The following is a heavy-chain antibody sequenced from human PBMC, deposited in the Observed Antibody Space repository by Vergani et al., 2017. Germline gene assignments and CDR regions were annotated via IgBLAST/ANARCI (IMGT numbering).Heavy chain of an antibody. CDR2: IDPSDSYT. D-gene: IGHD3-10*01. CDR3: AITTVLLWFGELQGLAY. CDR1: GYSFTSYW. J-gene: IGHJ4*02. V-gene: IGHV5-10-1*01. Sequence: EVQLVQSGAEVKKPGESLRISCKGSGYSFTSYWISGVRQMPGKGLEWMGRIDPSDSYTNYSPSFQGHGTISPDKSISTAYLQWSSLKASDTAMYYCAITTVLLWFGELQGLAYWSQGSLVTVSS.